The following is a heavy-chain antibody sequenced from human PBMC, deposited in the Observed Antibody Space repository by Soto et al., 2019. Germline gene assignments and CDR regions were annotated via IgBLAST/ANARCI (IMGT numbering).Heavy chain of an antibody. CDR2: INAGNGNT. CDR3: SRGSGYYLIDDY. D-gene: IGHD3-22*01. J-gene: IGHJ4*02. CDR1: GYTFTSYA. V-gene: IGHV1-3*05. Sequence: QVQLVQSGAEEKKPGASVKVSCKASGYTFTSYAMHWVRQAPGQRLEWMGWINAGNGNTKYSQKFQGRVTITRDTYASTAYMELSSLSSEDTAVYYCSRGSGYYLIDDYWGQGTLVTVSS.